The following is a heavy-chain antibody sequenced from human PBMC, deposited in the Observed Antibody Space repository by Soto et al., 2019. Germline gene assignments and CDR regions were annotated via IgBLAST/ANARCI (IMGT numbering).Heavy chain of an antibody. D-gene: IGHD6-19*01. J-gene: IGHJ3*02. V-gene: IGHV3-7*01. CDR2: IKQDGSEK. CDR3: ARAGKVAGRKVNI. CDR1: GFTFSSYW. Sequence: EVQLVESGGGLVQPGGSLRLSCAASGFTFSSYWMSWVRQAPGKGLEWVANIKQDGSEKYYVDSVKGRFTSSRDNAKNSVYLQMNSLRAEDTAVYYCARAGKVAGRKVNIWGQGTMVTVSS.